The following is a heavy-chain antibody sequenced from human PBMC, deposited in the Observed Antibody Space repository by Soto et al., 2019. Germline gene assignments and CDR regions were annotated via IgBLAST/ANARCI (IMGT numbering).Heavy chain of an antibody. D-gene: IGHD3-9*01. Sequence: ASVKVSCKASGYTFTSYYMHWVRQAPGQGLEWMGIINPSGGSTSYAQKFRGRFTMTRDTSTSTVYMELISLRSEDTAVYYCARNIHYDILTGNAFDIWDQGTMVTVSS. CDR2: INPSGGST. CDR1: GYTFTSYY. V-gene: IGHV1-46*03. J-gene: IGHJ3*02. CDR3: ARNIHYDILTGNAFDI.